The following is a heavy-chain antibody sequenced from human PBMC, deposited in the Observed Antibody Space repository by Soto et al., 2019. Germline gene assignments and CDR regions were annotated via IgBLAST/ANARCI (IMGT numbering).Heavy chain of an antibody. V-gene: IGHV3-15*07. CDR1: GFSFSPAW. J-gene: IGHJ6*02. Sequence: EVQLVESGGGLVTPGGSLTLSCAASGFSFSPAWMNWVRQAPGKGLEWVGLIKSKGGGGTADYAAPVKVRFIISRDDSKNTIYLQMNSLKPEDTALYYCIWQQDFYYGRDVWGQGNTVTVSS. D-gene: IGHD6-13*01. CDR3: IWQQDFYYGRDV. CDR2: IKSKGGGGTA.